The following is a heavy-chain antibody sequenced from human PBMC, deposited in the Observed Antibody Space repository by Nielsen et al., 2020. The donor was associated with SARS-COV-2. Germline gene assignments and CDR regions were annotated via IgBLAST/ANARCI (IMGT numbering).Heavy chain of an antibody. D-gene: IGHD3-22*01. CDR1: GYSISSGYY. J-gene: IGHJ5*02. V-gene: IGHV4-38-2*02. CDR2: IYHSGST. CDR3: ARGLRSWLLLYHNWFDP. Sequence: SETLSLTCTVSGYSISSGYYWGWIRQPPGKGLEWIGEIYHSGSTNYNPSLKSRVTISVDTSKNQFSLKLSSVTAADTAVYYCARGLRSWLLLYHNWFDPWGQGTLVTVSS.